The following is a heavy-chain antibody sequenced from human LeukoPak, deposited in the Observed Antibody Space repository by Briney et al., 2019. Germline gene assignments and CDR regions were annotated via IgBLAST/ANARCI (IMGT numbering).Heavy chain of an antibody. V-gene: IGHV3-30*03. D-gene: IGHD6-19*01. CDR1: GFPFSSYG. J-gene: IGHJ4*02. Sequence: GGSLRLSCAASGFPFSSYGMHWVRRAPGKGLEWVAVISYDGSNKYYADSVKGRFTISRDNSKSTLYLQMDSLRAEDTAVYYCASPNSMAGTHYFHYWGQGTLVTVSS. CDR2: ISYDGSNK. CDR3: ASPNSMAGTHYFHY.